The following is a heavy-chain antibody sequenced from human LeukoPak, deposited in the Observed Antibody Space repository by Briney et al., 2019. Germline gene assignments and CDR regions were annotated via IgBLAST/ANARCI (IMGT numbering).Heavy chain of an antibody. CDR2: ISDSGGTT. CDR3: VKYTIYYFGMDV. D-gene: IGHD3-10*01. J-gene: IGHJ6*02. Sequence: PGGSLRLSCAASGFTFSTYAMSWVRQAPGKGLEWVSTISDSGGTTYYAESEEGRFTISRDNSKNTLYLHMNSLRAEDTALNYCVKYTIYYFGMDVWGQGTTVTVSS. V-gene: IGHV3-23*01. CDR1: GFTFSTYA.